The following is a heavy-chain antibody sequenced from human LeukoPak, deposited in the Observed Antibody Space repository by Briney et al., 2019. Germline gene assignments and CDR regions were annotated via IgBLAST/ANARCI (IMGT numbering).Heavy chain of an antibody. V-gene: IGHV1-2*02. CDR2: INPNSGGT. J-gene: IGHJ4*02. CDR3: AIEGVGYCSSTSCYTGEFDY. CDR1: GYTFTGYY. D-gene: IGHD2-2*02. Sequence: ASVKVSCKDSGYTFTGYYMHWVRQAPGQGLEWMGWINPNSGGTNYAQKLQGRVTMTRDTSISTAYMELSRLRSDDTAVYYCAIEGVGYCSSTSCYTGEFDYWGQGALVTVSS.